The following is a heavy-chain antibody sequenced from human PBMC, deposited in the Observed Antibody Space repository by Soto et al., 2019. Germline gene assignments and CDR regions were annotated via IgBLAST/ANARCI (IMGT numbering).Heavy chain of an antibody. J-gene: IGHJ5*02. CDR2: IYNSGST. V-gene: IGHV4-59*01. CDR3: ATRPQYNWCAP. CDR1: GGSIRSYY. D-gene: IGHD6-19*01. Sequence: SETLSLTCTVSGGSIRSYYWSWIRQPPGKGLEWIGYIYNSGSTNYNPSLRSRVTISVDTSKNQFSLKLPSGIAADRAVYYWATRPQYNWCAPWGQGTLVTVS.